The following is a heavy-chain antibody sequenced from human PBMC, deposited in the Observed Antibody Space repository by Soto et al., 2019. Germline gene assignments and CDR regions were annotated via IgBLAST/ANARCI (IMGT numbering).Heavy chain of an antibody. V-gene: IGHV3-23*01. CDR1: GFTFSSYA. CDR3: AKDWRMDV. CDR2: ISSSGGSGGST. J-gene: IGHJ6*02. Sequence: EVQLLESGGGLVQPGGSLRLSCAASGFTFSSYAINWVRQAPGKGLEWVSDISSSGGSGGSTHYAESVKGRFTISRDNSKNTLYLQMNSLRAEDTAVYYCAKDWRMDVWGQGTTVTVSS.